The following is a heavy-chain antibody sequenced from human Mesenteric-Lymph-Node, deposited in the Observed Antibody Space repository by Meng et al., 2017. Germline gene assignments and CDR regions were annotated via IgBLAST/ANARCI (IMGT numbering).Heavy chain of an antibody. Sequence: QVQLVQSGAEVKKPGASGKVSCKASGYTFTNYAIQWVRQAPGQRLEWMGWINSGNGKTKYSEKFQGRVTITRDTSATTAYMELSRLRSEDMAVYYCARGLWEQSRYYFDSWGQGTLVTVSS. CDR1: GYTFTNYA. J-gene: IGHJ4*02. CDR2: INSGNGKT. CDR3: ARGLWEQSRYYFDS. D-gene: IGHD1-26*01. V-gene: IGHV1-3*01.